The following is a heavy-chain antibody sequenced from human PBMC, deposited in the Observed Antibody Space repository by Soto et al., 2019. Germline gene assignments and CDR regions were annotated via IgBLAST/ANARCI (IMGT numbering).Heavy chain of an antibody. Sequence: EVQLLESGGGLVQPGGSLRLSFAASGFTFTNYAMPWVRQAPGKGLEWVSAISGGGDTTSYADSVKGRFTVSRDGSKNTLYLQMSSLRAEDTALYYCAKGRGGSGSLTPRVDFWGQGTLVTVSS. CDR1: GFTFTNYA. J-gene: IGHJ4*02. CDR3: AKGRGGSGSLTPRVDF. CDR2: ISGGGDTT. V-gene: IGHV3-23*01. D-gene: IGHD3-10*01.